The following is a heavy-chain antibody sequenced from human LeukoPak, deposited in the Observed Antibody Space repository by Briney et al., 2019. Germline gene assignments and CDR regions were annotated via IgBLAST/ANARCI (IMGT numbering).Heavy chain of an antibody. CDR3: AKDRSVYADAFDI. J-gene: IGHJ3*02. D-gene: IGHD2/OR15-2a*01. V-gene: IGHV3-23*01. Sequence: GGSLRLSCAASGFTFSSYAMTWVRQAPGKGLEWVSGISGTAGTTYYADSVKGRFTISRDNSKNTLYLQMNSLRAEDTAVYYCAKDRSVYADAFDIWGQGTMVTVSS. CDR2: ISGTAGTT. CDR1: GFTFSSYA.